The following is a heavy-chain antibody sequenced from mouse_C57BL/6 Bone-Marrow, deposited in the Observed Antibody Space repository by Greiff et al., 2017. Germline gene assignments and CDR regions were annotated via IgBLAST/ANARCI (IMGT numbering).Heavy chain of an antibody. V-gene: IGHV5-4*03. CDR3: ARMCYWYLDV. J-gene: IGHJ1*03. Sequence: EVMLVQSGGGLVTPGGSLKFSCAASGFTFSSYALSWVRQTPEKRLEWVATVSDGGGYTYYANNVKGRFPISGDTAKNNLYLQMSHLKSEDTAMYYCARMCYWYLDVWGTGTTVTVSS. CDR2: VSDGGGYT. CDR1: GFTFSSYA.